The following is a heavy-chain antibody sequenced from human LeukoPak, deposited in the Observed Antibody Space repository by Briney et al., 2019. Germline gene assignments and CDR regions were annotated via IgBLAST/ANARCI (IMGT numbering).Heavy chain of an antibody. CDR2: IIPIFGTA. CDR1: GGTFSSYA. V-gene: IGHV1-69*13. Sequence: GASVKVSCKASGGTFSSYAISWVRQAPGQGLGWMGGIIPIFGTANYAQKFQGRVTITADESTSTAYMELSSLRSEDTAVYYCARSVVGATGNLYAFDIWGQGTMVTVSS. D-gene: IGHD1-26*01. J-gene: IGHJ3*02. CDR3: ARSVVGATGNLYAFDI.